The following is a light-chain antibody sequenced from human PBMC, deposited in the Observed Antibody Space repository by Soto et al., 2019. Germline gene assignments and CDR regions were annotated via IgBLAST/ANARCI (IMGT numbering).Light chain of an antibody. CDR1: SSNIGGNS. J-gene: IGLJ1*01. V-gene: IGLV1-47*01. Sequence: QSVLTQPPSASGAPGQRVTISCSGSSSNIGGNSVSWYQQLPGTAPKLLIHRNDQRPSGVPDRFSGSKSGTSASLAISGLRSEDEADYYCAAWDDSLSGFYVFGTGTKVTV. CDR3: AAWDDSLSGFYV. CDR2: RND.